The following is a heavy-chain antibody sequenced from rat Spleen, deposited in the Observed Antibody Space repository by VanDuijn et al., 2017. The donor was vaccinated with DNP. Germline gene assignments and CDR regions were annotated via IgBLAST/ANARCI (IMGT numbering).Heavy chain of an antibody. CDR1: GFSLTSYN. Sequence: QVQLKESGPGLVQPSQTLSLTCTVSGFSLTSYNVHWVRQPTGKGLEWMGVIWTGGSTDYNSALKSRLSISRDTSKSQVFLKMNSLQTEDIATYYCARGWGHTTGIPPYVMDAWGQGASVTVSS. CDR3: ARGWGHTTGIPPYVMDA. V-gene: IGHV2-30*01. D-gene: IGHD1-9*01. J-gene: IGHJ4*01. CDR2: IWTGGST.